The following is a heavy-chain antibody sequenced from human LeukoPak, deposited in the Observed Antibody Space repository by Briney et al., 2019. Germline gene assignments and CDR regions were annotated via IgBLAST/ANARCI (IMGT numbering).Heavy chain of an antibody. V-gene: IGHV1-18*04. D-gene: IGHD1-26*01. CDR1: GFTFSTYG. CDR3: ARAPLLQDWFHP. CDR2: VNGNNGNK. J-gene: IGHJ5*02. Sequence: GASVKVSCKTSGFTFSTYGITWVRQAPGQGLEWLGWVNGNNGNKEYAQNVQDRVAMTTDTSSNTVHLELSGLRSDDTAVYYCARAPLLQDWFHPWGQGTLVIVSS.